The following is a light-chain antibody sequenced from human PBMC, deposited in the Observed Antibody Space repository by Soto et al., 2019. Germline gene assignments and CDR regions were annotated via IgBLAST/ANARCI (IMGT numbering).Light chain of an antibody. V-gene: IGLV2-14*01. CDR1: SSDVGGYNY. Sequence: QSALTQPASVSGSPGQSITISCNGTSSDVGGYNYVSWYQQHPGKAPKLMIYDVSKRPSGVSNRFSGSKSGNTASLTISGLQAEDEADSYCSSYTSSSTLLYVFGTGTKLTVL. CDR3: SSYTSSSTLLYV. CDR2: DVS. J-gene: IGLJ1*01.